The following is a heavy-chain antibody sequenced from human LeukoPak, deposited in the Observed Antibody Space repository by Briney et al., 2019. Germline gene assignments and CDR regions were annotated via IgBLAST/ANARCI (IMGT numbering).Heavy chain of an antibody. CDR2: IYYSGST. V-gene: IGHV4-59*08. D-gene: IGHD5-24*01. CDR3: PRHERDVSLDHAFDI. J-gene: IGHJ3*02. CDR1: GGSISSYY. Sequence: SETLSLTCTISGGSISSYYWSWIRQPPGKGLEWIGYIYYSGSTSYKPSLQSRVTILVDTSKNQFSLKLRSVTAADTAVYYSPRHERDVSLDHAFDIWGQGTMVTVSS.